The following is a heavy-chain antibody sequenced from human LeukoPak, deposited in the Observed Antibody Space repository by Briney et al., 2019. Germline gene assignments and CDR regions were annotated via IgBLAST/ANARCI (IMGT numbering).Heavy chain of an antibody. Sequence: PGRSLRLSCAASGFTFSSYGMHWVRQAPGKGLEWVAVISYDGSNKYYADFVKGRFTISRDNSKTTLYLQMNSLRAEDTAVYYCAINPEKYCSSTSCQPIDYWGQGTLVTVSS. CDR1: GFTFSSYG. V-gene: IGHV3-30*03. J-gene: IGHJ4*02. CDR2: ISYDGSNK. D-gene: IGHD2-2*01. CDR3: AINPEKYCSSTSCQPIDY.